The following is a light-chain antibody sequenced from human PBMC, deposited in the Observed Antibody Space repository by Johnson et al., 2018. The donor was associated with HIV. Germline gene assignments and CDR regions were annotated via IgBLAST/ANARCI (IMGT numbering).Light chain of an antibody. J-gene: IGLJ1*01. Sequence: QSVLTQPPSVSAAPVQTVTISCSGSSSNVGSSFVSWSRQVPGTAPNLLIYDNNKRPSGFPARFSGSKSGPSATLGITGLQTGDEADYYCGTWDSSLTSYVFGAGTKVTVL. V-gene: IGLV1-51*01. CDR3: GTWDSSLTSYV. CDR1: SSNVGSSF. CDR2: DNN.